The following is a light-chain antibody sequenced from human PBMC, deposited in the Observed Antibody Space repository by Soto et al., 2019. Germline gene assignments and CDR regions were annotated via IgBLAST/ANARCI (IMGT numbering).Light chain of an antibody. V-gene: IGLV2-8*01. CDR3: TSYVGSNIWV. Sequence: QSVLTQPPSASGFPGQSVTISCTGTSSDVGAYKYVSWYQQYPGKAPKLMIYEVSKRPSGVPDRFSGSKSGNTASLTVSGLQAEDEADYYCTSYVGSNIWVFGGGTKVTVL. CDR2: EVS. J-gene: IGLJ3*02. CDR1: SSDVGAYKY.